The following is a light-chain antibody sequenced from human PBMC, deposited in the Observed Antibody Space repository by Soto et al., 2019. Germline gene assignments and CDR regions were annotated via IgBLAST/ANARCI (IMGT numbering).Light chain of an antibody. J-gene: IGLJ1*01. CDR3: SSYSSNNILSYV. V-gene: IGLV2-14*03. CDR1: SNDVGGYKY. Sequence: QSALTQPASVSGAPGQSITISCTGTSNDVGGYKYVSWYQQRPGTAPKLIMFEVNNRPSGVSDRFSGSRSANTVSLTISGLQAQDEDDYYCSSYSSNNILSYVFGTGTKLTVL. CDR2: EVN.